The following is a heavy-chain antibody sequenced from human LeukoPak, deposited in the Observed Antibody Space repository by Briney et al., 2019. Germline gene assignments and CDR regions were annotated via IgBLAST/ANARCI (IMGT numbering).Heavy chain of an antibody. D-gene: IGHD2-2*02. CDR3: AREGIVVVPAAIEGSYYYMDV. V-gene: IGHV4-31*03. Sequence: PSQTLSLTCTVSGGSISSGGYYWSWIRQHPGKGLEWIGYIYYCGSTYYNPSLKARVTISVDTSKNQFSLKLSSVTAADTAVYYCAREGIVVVPAAIEGSYYYMDVWGKGTTVTVSS. CDR1: GGSISSGGYY. CDR2: IYYCGST. J-gene: IGHJ6*03.